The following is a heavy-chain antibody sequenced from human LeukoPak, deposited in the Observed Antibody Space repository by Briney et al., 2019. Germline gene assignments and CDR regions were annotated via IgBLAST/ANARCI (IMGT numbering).Heavy chain of an antibody. J-gene: IGHJ4*02. CDR2: ISGSGGST. CDR1: GFTFSSYA. D-gene: IGHD3-10*01. V-gene: IGHV3-23*01. CDR3: ASGDYFGSGSPGYYFDY. Sequence: PGGSLRLSCAASGFTFSSYAMSWVRQAPGKGLEWVSAISGSGGSTYYADSVKGRFTISRDNSKNTLYLQLNSLRPEDTAVYYCASGDYFGSGSPGYYFDYWGQGTLVTVSS.